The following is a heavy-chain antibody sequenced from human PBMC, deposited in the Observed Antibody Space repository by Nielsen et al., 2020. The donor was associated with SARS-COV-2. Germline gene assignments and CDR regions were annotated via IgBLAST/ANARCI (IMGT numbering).Heavy chain of an antibody. CDR1: GVSFSGYH. V-gene: IGHV4-34*01. CDR2: ITRSGNT. Sequence: SETLSLTCSLHGVSFSGYHWGWIRQSPGKRLELIGDITRSGNTNYNPALKSRVIMSVATSKDEFSLKLTSVTAADPAIYFCARVNNGGGIVPASYSFFIDVWCKGTSVAVSS. CDR3: ARVNNGGGIVPASYSFFIDV. D-gene: IGHD2-2*01. J-gene: IGHJ6*03.